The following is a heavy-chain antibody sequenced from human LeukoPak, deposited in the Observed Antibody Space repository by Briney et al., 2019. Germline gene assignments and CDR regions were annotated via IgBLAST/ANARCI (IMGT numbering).Heavy chain of an antibody. CDR2: FYYSGST. Sequence: SETLSLTCTVSGGSIRSYYWSWNRQPPGKGLEWIGYFYYSGSTNYNPSLKSRVTISVDTSTNQLSLKLNSVTAADTAVYYCARDLSTGYSSSWYAGGAFDIWGQGTMVTVSS. CDR1: GGSIRSYY. CDR3: ARDLSTGYSSSWYAGGAFDI. D-gene: IGHD6-13*01. J-gene: IGHJ3*02. V-gene: IGHV4-59*01.